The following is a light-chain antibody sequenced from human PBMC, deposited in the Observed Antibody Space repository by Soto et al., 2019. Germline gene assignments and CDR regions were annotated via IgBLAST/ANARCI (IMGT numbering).Light chain of an antibody. V-gene: IGKV3-20*01. J-gene: IGKJ1*01. CDR2: GAS. CDR3: QQYDSSPWT. CDR1: QSVRASF. Sequence: EIVLTQSPGTLSLSPGERATLSCRASQSVRASFLAWYHQKPGQAPRLLIYGASSRATGIPDRFSGSGSGTDFTLTISRLEPEDFAVYYCQQYDSSPWTFGQGTKVEIK.